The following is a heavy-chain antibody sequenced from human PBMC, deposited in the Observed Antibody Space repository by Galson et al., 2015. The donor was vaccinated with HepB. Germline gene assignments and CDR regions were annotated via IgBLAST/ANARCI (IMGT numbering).Heavy chain of an antibody. CDR2: MNPNSGDT. Sequence: SVKVSCKASGYTSTSYDINWVRQATGQGLEWMGWMNPNSGDTGYAQKFQGRVTMTRNTSISTAYMELSSLRSADTAVYYCARSMVRGYYYMDVWGKGTTVTVSS. D-gene: IGHD3-10*01. CDR3: ARSMVRGYYYMDV. V-gene: IGHV1-8*02. J-gene: IGHJ6*03. CDR1: GYTSTSYD.